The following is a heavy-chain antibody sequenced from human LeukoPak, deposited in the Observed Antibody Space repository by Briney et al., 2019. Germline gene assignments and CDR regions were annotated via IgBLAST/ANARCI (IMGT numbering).Heavy chain of an antibody. Sequence: GASVKVSCKASGGTFSSYAISWVRQAPGQGLEWMGGIIPIFGTANYAQKFQGRVTITADKSTSTAYMELSSLRSEDTAVYYCAESHDRSYCGGDCRLGDYYYMDVWGKGTTVTVSS. CDR3: AESHDRSYCGGDCRLGDYYYMDV. CDR2: IIPIFGTA. J-gene: IGHJ6*03. V-gene: IGHV1-69*06. CDR1: GGTFSSYA. D-gene: IGHD2-21*02.